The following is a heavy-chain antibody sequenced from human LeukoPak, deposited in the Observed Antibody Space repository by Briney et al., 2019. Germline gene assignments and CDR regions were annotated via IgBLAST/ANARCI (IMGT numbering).Heavy chain of an antibody. CDR1: GGSFSGYY. J-gene: IGHJ4*02. CDR3: AREGAYSSSWYVSLATVPHHFFDY. CDR2: INHSGST. V-gene: IGHV4-34*01. D-gene: IGHD6-13*01. Sequence: SETLSLTCAVYGGSFSGYYWSWSRQPPGKGLEWIGEINHSGSTNYNPSLKSRVTISVDTSKNQFSLKLSSVTAADTAVYYCAREGAYSSSWYVSLATVPHHFFDYWGQGTLVTVSS.